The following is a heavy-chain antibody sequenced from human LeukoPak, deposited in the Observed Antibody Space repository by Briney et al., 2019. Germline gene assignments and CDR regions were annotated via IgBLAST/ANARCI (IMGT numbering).Heavy chain of an antibody. CDR2: IKEDGREK. CDR3: AELGITMIGGV. V-gene: IGHV3-7*01. Sequence: GGSLRLSCAASGFTFSSFWMSWIRQAPGKGLEWVANIKEDGREKYYVDSVKGRFTISRDNAKNSLFLQMNSLRAEDTAVYYCAELGITMIGGVWGKGTTVTISS. J-gene: IGHJ6*04. D-gene: IGHD3-10*02. CDR1: GFTFSSFW.